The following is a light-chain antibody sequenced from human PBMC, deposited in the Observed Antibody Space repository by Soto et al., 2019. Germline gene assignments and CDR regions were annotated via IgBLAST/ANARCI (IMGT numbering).Light chain of an antibody. V-gene: IGKV1-39*01. Sequence: DIQMTQSPSSLSASVGDRVTITCRASQNVAHFLNWYQQKPGKAPKLLIYAASSLQSGVPSRFSGSGSGTDFTLTISSLQPEDFATYYCQQLNSYPFTFGQGTRLEI. CDR2: AAS. CDR1: QNVAHF. J-gene: IGKJ5*01. CDR3: QQLNSYPFT.